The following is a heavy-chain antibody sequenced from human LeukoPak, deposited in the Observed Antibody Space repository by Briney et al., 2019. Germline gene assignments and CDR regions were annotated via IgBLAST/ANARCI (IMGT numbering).Heavy chain of an antibody. D-gene: IGHD3-22*01. CDR2: VFHSGTT. Sequence: NPSETLSLTCSVSGASLENLHWWTWVRQPPGQGPEWIGEVFHSGTTNDNPSLKSRVTMSADKSKNQFSLTLNSVTAADTATYHCARAVGDYMRYGGYFIDSWGQGTLVVVSS. CDR1: GASLENLHW. V-gene: IGHV4-4*02. CDR3: ARAVGDYMRYGGYFIDS. J-gene: IGHJ4*02.